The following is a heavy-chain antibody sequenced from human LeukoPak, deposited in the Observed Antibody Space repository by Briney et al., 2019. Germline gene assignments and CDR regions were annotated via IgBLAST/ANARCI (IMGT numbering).Heavy chain of an antibody. D-gene: IGHD3-22*01. CDR3: AKDGSYYDSSGYYSYYYYYYMDV. V-gene: IGHV3-30*18. CDR1: GFTFSSYG. CDR2: ISYDGSNK. Sequence: PGGSLRLSCAASGFTFSSYGMHWVRQAPGKGLEWVAVISYDGSNKYYADSVKGRFTISRDNSKNTLYLQMNSLRAEDTAVYYCAKDGSYYDSSGYYSYYYYYYMDVWGKGTTVTVSS. J-gene: IGHJ6*03.